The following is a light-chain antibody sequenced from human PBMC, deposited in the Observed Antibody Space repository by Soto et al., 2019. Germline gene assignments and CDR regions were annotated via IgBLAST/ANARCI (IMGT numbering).Light chain of an antibody. CDR2: GAT. CDR1: QSVSGSF. V-gene: IGKV3-20*01. J-gene: IGKJ5*01. Sequence: EIVLTQSPGTLSLSPGEGATLSFRASQSVSGSFLAWYLQKPGQPPSLLIYGATSRATGIPGRFSGSGSGTDFTLTISTLEPEDFAVYYCEQYANSLITFGQGTRLEIK. CDR3: EQYANSLIT.